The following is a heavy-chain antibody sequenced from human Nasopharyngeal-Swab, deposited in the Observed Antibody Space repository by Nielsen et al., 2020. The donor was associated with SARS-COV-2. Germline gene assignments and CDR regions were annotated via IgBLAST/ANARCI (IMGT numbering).Heavy chain of an antibody. J-gene: IGHJ5*02. V-gene: IGHV1-69*10. Sequence: VRQAPGQGLEGMGGIIPILGIANYAQKFQGRVTITADKSTSTAYMELSSLRSEDTAVYYCARGGRGVVVPAAIGWFDPWGQGTLVTVSS. CDR3: ARGGRGVVVPAAIGWFDP. CDR2: IIPILGIA. D-gene: IGHD2-2*01.